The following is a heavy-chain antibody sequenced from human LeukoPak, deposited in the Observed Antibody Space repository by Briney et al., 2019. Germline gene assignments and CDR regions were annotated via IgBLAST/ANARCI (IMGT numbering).Heavy chain of an antibody. CDR2: ISAYNGNT. CDR3: ARGTIFGVVTYLDY. CDR1: GYTSTSYG. V-gene: IGHV1-18*01. D-gene: IGHD3-3*01. J-gene: IGHJ4*02. Sequence: ASVTVSCKASGYTSTSYGISWVRQAPGQGLEWMGWISAYNGNTNYAQKLQGRVTMTTDTSTSTAYVELRSLRSDDTAVYYCARGTIFGVVTYLDYWGQGTLATVSS.